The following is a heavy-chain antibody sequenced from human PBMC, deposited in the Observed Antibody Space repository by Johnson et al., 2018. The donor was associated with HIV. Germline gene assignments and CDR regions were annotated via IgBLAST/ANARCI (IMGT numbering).Heavy chain of an antibody. Sequence: QVQLVESGGGLVQSGRSLRLSCAASGFTFDDYAMHWVRQAPGKGLEWVAFIRYDGSNKYYADSVKGRFTISRDNSKNTLYLQMNIVRDEDTAVYYCASSSLAWVVDAFDIWGQGTKVTVSS. CDR3: ASSSLAWVVDAFDI. CDR1: GFTFDDYA. J-gene: IGHJ3*02. CDR2: IRYDGSNK. V-gene: IGHV3-33*08. D-gene: IGHD2-15*01.